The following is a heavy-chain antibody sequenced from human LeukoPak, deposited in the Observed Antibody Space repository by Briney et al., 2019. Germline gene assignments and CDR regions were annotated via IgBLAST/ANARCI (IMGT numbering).Heavy chain of an antibody. J-gene: IGHJ3*02. CDR1: GGSISSYY. V-gene: IGHV4-38-2*02. CDR3: ARDRGYYDNSGYYLAFDI. Sequence: SETLSLTCTVSGGSISSYYWSWIRLPPGKGLEWVGSIYHSGTTYYNPSLKSRVTISVNTSKNQFSLKLSSVTAADTAVYYCARDRGYYDNSGYYLAFDIWGQGTMVTVSS. CDR2: IYHSGTT. D-gene: IGHD3-22*01.